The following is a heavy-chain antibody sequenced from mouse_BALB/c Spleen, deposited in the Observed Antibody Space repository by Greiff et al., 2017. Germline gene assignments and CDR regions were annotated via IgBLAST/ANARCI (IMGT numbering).Heavy chain of an antibody. CDR2: IYPGSGST. V-gene: IGHV1-55*01. CDR3: ARITTTVFDY. CDR1: GYNFTSYW. J-gene: IGHJ2*01. Sequence: QVQLQQPGAELVRPGTSVKLSCTASGYNFTSYWINWVKLRPGQGLEWIGDIYPGSGSTNYNEKFKSKATLTVDTSSSTAYMQLSSLASEDSALYYWARITTTVFDYWGQGTTLTVSS. D-gene: IGHD1-1*01.